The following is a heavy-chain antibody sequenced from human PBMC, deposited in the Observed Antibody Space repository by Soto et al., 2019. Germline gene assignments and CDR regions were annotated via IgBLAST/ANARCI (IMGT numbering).Heavy chain of an antibody. CDR3: ARGDVLRYFDCDAFDI. D-gene: IGHD3-9*01. V-gene: IGHV4-31*03. Sequence: TLSLTCTVSGGSISSGGYYWSWIRQHPGKGLEWIGYIYYSGSTYYNPSLKSRVTISVDTSKNQFSLKLSSVIAADTAVYYCARGDVLRYFDCDAFDIWGQGTMVTVSS. CDR2: IYYSGST. J-gene: IGHJ3*02. CDR1: GGSISSGGYY.